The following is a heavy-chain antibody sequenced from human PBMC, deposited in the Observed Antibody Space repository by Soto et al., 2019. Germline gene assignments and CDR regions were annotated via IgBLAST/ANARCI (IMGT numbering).Heavy chain of an antibody. D-gene: IGHD1-26*01. Sequence: QVQLVQSGAEVKKPGASVKVSCKASGYNFMRYGFTWVRQAPGQGLEWMGWINVDNGETKYPQKIQGRVTMTTDPSTSTVYMELRSLTSYDTAVYYCARWISGGYSDWFDPWGHGTLVTVSS. J-gene: IGHJ5*02. V-gene: IGHV1-18*04. CDR3: ARWISGGYSDWFDP. CDR1: GYNFMRYG. CDR2: INVDNGET.